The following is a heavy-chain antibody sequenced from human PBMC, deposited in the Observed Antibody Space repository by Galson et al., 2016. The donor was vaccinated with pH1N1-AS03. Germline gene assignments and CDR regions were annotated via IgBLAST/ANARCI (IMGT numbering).Heavy chain of an antibody. D-gene: IGHD2/OR15-2a*01. CDR2: INPNNGVT. CDR3: ARDPRGPCSSATCATTYYFGMVV. J-gene: IGHJ6*02. CDR1: GYIFTGFY. V-gene: IGHV1-2*04. Sequence: SVKVSCKASGYIFTGFYVHWVRQAPGQGLEWVGWINPNNGVTNYAQKFQAWVTMTGGTSISTAYLELYGLKSDDTAVYYCARDPRGPCSSATCATTYYFGMVVWGQGTTVIVSS.